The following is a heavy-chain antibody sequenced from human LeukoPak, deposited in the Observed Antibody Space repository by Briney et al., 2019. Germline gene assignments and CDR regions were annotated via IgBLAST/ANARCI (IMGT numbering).Heavy chain of an antibody. D-gene: IGHD5-18*01. CDR2: IYYSGST. CDR3: ARASGYSAE. J-gene: IGHJ4*02. CDR1: GGSISSGDYY. V-gene: IGHV4-30-4*08. Sequence: SETLSLTCTVSGGSISSGDYYWSWFRQPPGKGLEWIGYIYYSGSTYYNPSLKSRVTISVDTSKNQSSLKLSSVTAADTAVYYCARASGYSAEWGQGTLVTVSS.